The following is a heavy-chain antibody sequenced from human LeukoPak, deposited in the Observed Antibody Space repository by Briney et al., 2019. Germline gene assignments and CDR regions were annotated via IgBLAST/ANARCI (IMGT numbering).Heavy chain of an antibody. CDR3: ARVQVGCSYGDFDY. J-gene: IGHJ4*02. Sequence: GGSLRLSCAASAFTYSSYSMNWVRQAPGKGLEWVSSISSSSSYIYYADSVKGRFTISRDNAKNSLYLQMNSLRAEDTAVYYCARVQVGCSYGDFDYWGQRTLVTVSS. CDR2: ISSSSSYI. V-gene: IGHV3-21*01. D-gene: IGHD5-18*01. CDR1: AFTYSSYS.